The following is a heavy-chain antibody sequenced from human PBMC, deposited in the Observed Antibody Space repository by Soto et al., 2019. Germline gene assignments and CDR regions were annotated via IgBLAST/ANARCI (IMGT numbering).Heavy chain of an antibody. D-gene: IGHD3-3*01. CDR1: GFTFSSYV. CDR3: AREKITIFGANIYYYYGMDV. Sequence: SLRLSCAASGFTFSSYVMHWVRQAPGKGLEWVAVIWYDGSNKYYADSVKGRFTISRDNSKNTLYLQMNSLRAEDTAVYYCAREKITIFGANIYYYYGMDVWGQGTTVTVSS. CDR2: IWYDGSNK. J-gene: IGHJ6*02. V-gene: IGHV3-33*01.